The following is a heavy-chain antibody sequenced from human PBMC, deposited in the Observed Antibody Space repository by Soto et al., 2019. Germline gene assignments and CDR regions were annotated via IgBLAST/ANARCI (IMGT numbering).Heavy chain of an antibody. CDR1: GLTISDFY. Sequence: GGSLRLSCEVSGLTISDFYMSWIRQAPGKGLEWVSYTSHNGDSTNYADSVKGRFTISRDNAKNSLYLQMNSLRVEDTAVYFCAAESWYKFEYWGQGNMVTVSS. V-gene: IGHV3-11*03. J-gene: IGHJ4*02. D-gene: IGHD1-20*01. CDR2: TSHNGDST. CDR3: AAESWYKFEY.